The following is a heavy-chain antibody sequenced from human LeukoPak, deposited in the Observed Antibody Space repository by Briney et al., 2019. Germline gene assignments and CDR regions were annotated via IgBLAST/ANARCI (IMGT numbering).Heavy chain of an antibody. V-gene: IGHV1-69*05. Sequence: SVKVSCKASGGTFSSYAISWVRQAPGQGLEWMGGIIPIFGIANYAQKFQGRVTITTDESTSTAYMELSSLRSEDTAVYYCASIVVGATLDAFDIWGQGTMVTVSS. CDR1: GGTFSSYA. CDR2: IIPIFGIA. D-gene: IGHD1-26*01. J-gene: IGHJ3*02. CDR3: ASIVVGATLDAFDI.